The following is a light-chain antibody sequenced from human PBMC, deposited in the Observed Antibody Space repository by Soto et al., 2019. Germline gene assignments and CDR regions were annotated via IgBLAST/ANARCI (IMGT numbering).Light chain of an antibody. V-gene: IGKV3-15*01. J-gene: IGKJ4*01. Sequence: EIVMTQSPATLSVSPGERATLSCRASQSVSSNLAWYQQKPGQSPRLLMYGASTRATGIPARFSGSGSGTEFTLTISSLQSEDFGVYFCQQYSNWPLTFGGGTKVEI. CDR1: QSVSSN. CDR3: QQYSNWPLT. CDR2: GAS.